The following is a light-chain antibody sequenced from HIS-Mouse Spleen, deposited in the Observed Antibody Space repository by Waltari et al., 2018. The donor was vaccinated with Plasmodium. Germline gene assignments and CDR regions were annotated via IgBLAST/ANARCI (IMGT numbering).Light chain of an antibody. CDR2: AAS. CDR3: QQSYSTPPT. J-gene: IGKJ4*01. Sequence: DIQMTQSPSSLSASVGDRVTITCRASKSISSYLNWYQQKPGKAPKLLIYAASSLQSVVPSRFSGSGSGTDFTLTISSLQPEDFATYYCQQSYSTPPTFGGGTKVEIK. CDR1: KSISSY. V-gene: IGKV1-39*01.